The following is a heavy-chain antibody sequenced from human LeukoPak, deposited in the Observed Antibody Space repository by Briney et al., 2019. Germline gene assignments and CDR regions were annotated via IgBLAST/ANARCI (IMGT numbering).Heavy chain of an antibody. V-gene: IGHV4-59*01. CDR1: GGSISTYY. CDR3: ATVPAARGGAFDI. CDR2: ISYSGTP. D-gene: IGHD2-2*01. J-gene: IGHJ3*02. Sequence: SETLSLTCTVSGGSISTYYWSWIRQPPGKGLEWIGFISYSGTPNYNPSLKTRVTISVDTSKNQFSLKLSSVTAADTAVYYRATVPAARGGAFDIWGQGTMVTVSS.